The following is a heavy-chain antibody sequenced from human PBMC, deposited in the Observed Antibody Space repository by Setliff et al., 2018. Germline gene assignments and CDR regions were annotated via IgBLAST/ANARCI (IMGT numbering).Heavy chain of an antibody. CDR1: GISITSGHY. Sequence: PSETLSLTCDVSGISITSGHYWGWIRQPPGKGLEWIATIHHRGRTYYNPSLDSRVTISLDTSKNQYSLRLRSVTAADTAVYYCASPRRDDLDTPFDAFDLWGQGTKVTVSS. CDR2: IHHRGRT. V-gene: IGHV4-38-2*01. J-gene: IGHJ3*01. D-gene: IGHD1-1*01. CDR3: ASPRRDDLDTPFDAFDL.